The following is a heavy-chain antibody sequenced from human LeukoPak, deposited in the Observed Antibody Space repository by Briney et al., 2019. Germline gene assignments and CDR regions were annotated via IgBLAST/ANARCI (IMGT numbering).Heavy chain of an antibody. J-gene: IGHJ4*02. CDR1: GFTFSSYS. V-gene: IGHV3-21*01. Sequence: GGSLRLSCAASGFTFSSYSMNWVRQAPGKGLEWVSSISSSSSYIYYADSVSGRFTISRDNAKNSLYLQMNSLRAEDTAVYYCASARSRWWNFDFWGQGTLVTVSS. D-gene: IGHD6-19*01. CDR3: ASARSRWWNFDF. CDR2: ISSSSSYI.